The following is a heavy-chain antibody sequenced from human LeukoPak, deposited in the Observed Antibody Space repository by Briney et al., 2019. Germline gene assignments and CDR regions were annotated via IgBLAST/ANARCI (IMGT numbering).Heavy chain of an antibody. V-gene: IGHV1-2*02. D-gene: IGHD5-12*01. J-gene: IGHJ6*02. CDR2: INPNSGGT. CDR1: GYTFTGYY. CDR3: ARDGGSEWLRRYYYGMDV. Sequence: GASVKVSCKASGYTFTGYYMHWVRQAPGQGLEWMGWINPNSGGTNYAQKFQGRVTMTRDTSISTAYMELSRLRSDDTAVYYCARDGGSEWLRRYYYGMDVWGQGTMVTVSS.